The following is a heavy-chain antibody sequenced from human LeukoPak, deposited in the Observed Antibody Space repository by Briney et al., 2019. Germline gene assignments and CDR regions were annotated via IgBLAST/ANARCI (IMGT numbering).Heavy chain of an antibody. CDR2: IYYSGST. V-gene: IGHV4-59*01. CDR3: ASFSSGYGY. CDR1: GGSISSYY. J-gene: IGHJ4*02. Sequence: SGPTLVKPSETLSLTCTVSGGSISSYYWSWIRQPPGKGLEWIGYIYYSGSTNYNPSLKSRVTISVDTSKNQFSLKLSSVTAADTAVYYCASFSSGYGYWGQGTLVTVSS. D-gene: IGHD3-22*01.